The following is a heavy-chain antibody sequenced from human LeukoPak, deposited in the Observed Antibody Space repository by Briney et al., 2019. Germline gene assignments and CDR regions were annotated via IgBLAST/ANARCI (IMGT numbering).Heavy chain of an antibody. Sequence: SSETLSLTCTVSGGSISSYYWSWIRQHPGKGLEWIGYIYYSGSTYYNPSLKSRVTISVDTSKNQFSLKLSSVTAADTAVYYCASRRYYDFWSGDNWFDPWGQGTLVTVSS. J-gene: IGHJ5*02. V-gene: IGHV4-59*06. CDR3: ASRRYYDFWSGDNWFDP. D-gene: IGHD3-3*01. CDR2: IYYSGST. CDR1: GGSISSYY.